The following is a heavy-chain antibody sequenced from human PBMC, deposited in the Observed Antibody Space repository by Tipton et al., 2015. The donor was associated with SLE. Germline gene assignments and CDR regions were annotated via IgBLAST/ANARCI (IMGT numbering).Heavy chain of an antibody. V-gene: IGHV1-2*06. CDR2: SNPNTGGT. Sequence: QSGPEVKKPGSSVKVSCKASGGTIISYGITWVRQAPGQGLEWMGRSNPNTGGTNYGQRFKGRVTLSRDTSISTAYMELIRLTSDDAAVDFCARAPYSYYGMDVWCQGTTVAVTS. CDR1: GGTIISYG. CDR3: ARAPYSYYGMDV. J-gene: IGHJ6*02.